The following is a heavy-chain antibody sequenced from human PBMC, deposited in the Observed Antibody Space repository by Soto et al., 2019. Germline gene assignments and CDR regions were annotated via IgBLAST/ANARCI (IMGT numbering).Heavy chain of an antibody. CDR1: GYSFTSYE. CDR3: ARLWSPHYYYGMDV. V-gene: IGHV5-10-1*01. CDR2: IDPSDSYT. D-gene: IGHD3-3*01. Sequence: PGESLTISCKGSGYSFTSYEFSWVRKMPGKGLEWMGRIDPSDSYTNYSPSFQGHVTISADKSISTAYLQWSSLKASDTAMYYCARLWSPHYYYGMDVWGQGTTVTVPS. J-gene: IGHJ6*02.